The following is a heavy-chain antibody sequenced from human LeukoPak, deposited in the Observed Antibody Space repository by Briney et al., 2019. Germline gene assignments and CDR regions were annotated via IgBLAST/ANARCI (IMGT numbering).Heavy chain of an antibody. CDR1: GGSLSSYY. CDR3: ARVREYYFYMDV. V-gene: IGHV4-59*01. Sequence: SETLSLTCTVSGGSLSSYYWSWIRQPPGKGLEWIEYIYHIGTTNYNPSLKSRVDTSKNQFSLKLNSVTAADTAVYYCARVREYYFYMDVWGKGTTVTSSS. J-gene: IGHJ6*03. CDR2: IYHIGTT.